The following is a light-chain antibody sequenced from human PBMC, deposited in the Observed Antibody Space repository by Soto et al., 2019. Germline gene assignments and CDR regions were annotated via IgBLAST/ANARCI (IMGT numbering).Light chain of an antibody. J-gene: IGKJ3*01. V-gene: IGKV1-39*01. CDR3: QQSYSSPFT. CDR2: GAS. Sequence: DIQMTQFPSSLSAYVGDRVSITCRASQSIRTSLNWYQQKPGKAPNLLIYGASSFQGGVPSRFSGSGSGTEFTLTINSLQPEDFATYYCQQSYSSPFTFGPGTKVDVK. CDR1: QSIRTS.